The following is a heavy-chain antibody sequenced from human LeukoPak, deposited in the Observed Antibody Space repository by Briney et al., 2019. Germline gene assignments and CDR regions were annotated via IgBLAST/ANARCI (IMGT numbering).Heavy chain of an antibody. D-gene: IGHD6-19*01. Sequence: SETLSLTCTVSGGSISSSSYYWGWIRQPPGKGLEWIGSIYYSGSTYYNPSLKSRVTLSVDTSKNQFSLKLSSVTAADTAVYYCARHDRHIAVAGTRLVSWFDPWGQGTLVTVSS. CDR1: GGSISSSSYY. CDR2: IYYSGST. J-gene: IGHJ5*02. CDR3: ARHDRHIAVAGTRLVSWFDP. V-gene: IGHV4-39*01.